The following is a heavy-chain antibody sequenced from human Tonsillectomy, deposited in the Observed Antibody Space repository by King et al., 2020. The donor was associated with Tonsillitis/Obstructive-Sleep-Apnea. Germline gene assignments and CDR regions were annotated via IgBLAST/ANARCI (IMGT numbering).Heavy chain of an antibody. CDR1: GGTFSSYA. D-gene: IGHD2-21*01. Sequence: QLVQSGAEVKKPGSSVKVSCKASGGTFSSYAISWVRQAPGQGLEWMGGIIPIFVTANYAQKFQGRVTITADESTSTAYMELSSLRSEDTAVYYCARGVAYCGGDCYPRGLFDYWGQGTLVTVSS. J-gene: IGHJ4*02. CDR3: ARGVAYCGGDCYPRGLFDY. CDR2: IIPIFVTA. V-gene: IGHV1-69*12.